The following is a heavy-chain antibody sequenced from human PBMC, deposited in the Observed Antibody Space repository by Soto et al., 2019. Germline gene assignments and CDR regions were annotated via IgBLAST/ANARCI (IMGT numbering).Heavy chain of an antibody. Sequence: QVQLVQSGAEVKKPGSSVKVSCKASGGTFSSYTISWVRQAPGQGLEWMGRIIPILGIANYAQKFQGRVTITADKSTSTAYMELSSLRSEXXAXXXXARSREVTPFDYWGQGTLVTXSS. V-gene: IGHV1-69*02. D-gene: IGHD4-4*01. CDR3: ARSREVTPFDY. CDR2: IIPILGIA. J-gene: IGHJ4*02. CDR1: GGTFSSYT.